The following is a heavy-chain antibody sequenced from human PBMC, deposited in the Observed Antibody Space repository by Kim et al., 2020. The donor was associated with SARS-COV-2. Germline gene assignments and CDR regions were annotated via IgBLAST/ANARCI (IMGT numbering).Heavy chain of an antibody. Sequence: SETLSLICTVSGDSISDSNYYWGWIRQSPGKGLEWTGSLHSRGSPYYNPSLKSRITISVDTSKNQFSLKLTSVSAADTAVYYCARQWPRGFYYGLDVWGQGTTVIVSS. CDR1: GDSISDSNYY. CDR2: LHSRGSP. CDR3: ARQWPRGFYYGLDV. D-gene: IGHD5-12*01. V-gene: IGHV4-39*01. J-gene: IGHJ6*02.